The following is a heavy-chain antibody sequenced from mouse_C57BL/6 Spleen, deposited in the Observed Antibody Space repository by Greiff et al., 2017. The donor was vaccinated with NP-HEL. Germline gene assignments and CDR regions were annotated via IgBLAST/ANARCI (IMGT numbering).Heavy chain of an antibody. V-gene: IGHV3-6*01. CDR1: GYSITSGYY. CDR2: ISYDGSN. D-gene: IGHD1-1*01. Sequence: EVKLMESGPGLVKPSQSLSLTCSVTGYSITSGYYWNWIRQFPGNKLEWMGYISYDGSNNYNPSLKNRISITRDTSKNQFFLKLNSVTTEDTATYYCARRTVVAFDYWGQGTTLTVSS. CDR3: ARRTVVAFDY. J-gene: IGHJ2*01.